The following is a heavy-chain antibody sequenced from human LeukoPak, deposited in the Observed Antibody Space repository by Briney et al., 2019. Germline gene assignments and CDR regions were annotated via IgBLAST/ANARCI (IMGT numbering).Heavy chain of an antibody. CDR2: VFYSGRT. CDR1: GGFIRDSGYY. CDR3: ARLSNDYGDYEGHY. V-gene: IGHV4-39*01. D-gene: IGHD4-17*01. Sequence: SETLSLTCTVSGGFIRDSGYYWGWIRQPPGKGLEWIGTVFYSGRTYYNSSLQSRVTISVDTSKNQFSLRLSSVTPADTAIYYCARLSNDYGDYEGHYWGQGTLVTVSP. J-gene: IGHJ4*02.